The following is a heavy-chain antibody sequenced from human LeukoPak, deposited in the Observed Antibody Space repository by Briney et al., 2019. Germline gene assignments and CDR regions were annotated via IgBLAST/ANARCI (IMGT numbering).Heavy chain of an antibody. CDR1: GGSISSSSYY. CDR3: ARSHITMVRGVYMYYFDY. Sequence: SETLSLTCTVSGGSISSSSYYWGWIRQPPGKGLEWIGSIYYSGSTYYNPSLKSRVTISVDTSKNQFSLKLSSVTAADTAVYYCARSHITMVRGVYMYYFDYWGQGTLVTVSS. CDR2: IYYSGST. V-gene: IGHV4-39*07. J-gene: IGHJ4*02. D-gene: IGHD3-10*01.